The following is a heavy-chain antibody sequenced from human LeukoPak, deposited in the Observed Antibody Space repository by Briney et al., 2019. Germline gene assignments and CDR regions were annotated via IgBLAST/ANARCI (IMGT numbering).Heavy chain of an antibody. V-gene: IGHV3-23*01. J-gene: IGHJ4*02. CDR2: ISGSGGST. CDR1: GFTFSSYA. CDR3: AKSIGDLYDSSGFDY. Sequence: PGGSLRLSCAASGFTFSSYAMSWVRQAPGKGLEWVSAISGSGGSTYYADSVKGRYTISRDNSKNTLYLQMNSLRAEDTAVYYCAKSIGDLYDSSGFDYWGQGTLVTVSS. D-gene: IGHD3-22*01.